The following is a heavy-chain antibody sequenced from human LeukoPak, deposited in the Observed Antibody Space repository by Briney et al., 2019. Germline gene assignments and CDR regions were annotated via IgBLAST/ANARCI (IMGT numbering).Heavy chain of an antibody. CDR2: INHSGST. CDR1: GGSFSGYY. Sequence: PSETLSLTCAVYGGSFSGYYWSWIRQPPGKGLEWIGEINHSGSTNYNPSLKSRVTISVDTSKNPFSLNLSSVTAADTAVYYSARGRYYAHYYYGMDVWGQGTTVTVSS. D-gene: IGHD3-10*01. V-gene: IGHV4-34*01. J-gene: IGHJ6*02. CDR3: ARGRYYAHYYYGMDV.